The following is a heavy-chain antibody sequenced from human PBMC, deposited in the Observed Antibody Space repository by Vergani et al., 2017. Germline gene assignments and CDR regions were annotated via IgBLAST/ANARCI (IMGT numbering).Heavy chain of an antibody. CDR3: ARGELWFGELLYNWFDP. J-gene: IGHJ5*02. CDR1: GYTFSSYG. D-gene: IGHD3-10*01. CDR2: IWYDGSNK. V-gene: IGHV3-33*01. Sequence: QVQLVESGGGVVQPGRSLRLSCAASGYTFSSYGMHWVRQAPGKGLEWVAVIWYDGSNKYYADSVKVRFTISRDNSKNTLYLQMNSLRAEDTAVYYCARGELWFGELLYNWFDPWGQGTLVTVSS.